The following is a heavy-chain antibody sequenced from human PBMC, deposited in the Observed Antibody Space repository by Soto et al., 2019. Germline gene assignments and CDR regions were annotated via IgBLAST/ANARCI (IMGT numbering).Heavy chain of an antibody. CDR2: IYPGDSET. CDR1: GYTFSTYW. V-gene: IGHV5-51*01. CDR3: AICGTNDHACDY. D-gene: IGHD2-8*01. J-gene: IGHJ4*02. Sequence: EVHLVQSGVEVKKPGESLKISCKGSGYTFSTYWIAWVRQMSGKGLEGMGSIYPGDSETRYSPSFDGQVTISVDKSLTTAYLQWPSLRAPDTAMYYCAICGTNDHACDYLGQGTLVTVSS.